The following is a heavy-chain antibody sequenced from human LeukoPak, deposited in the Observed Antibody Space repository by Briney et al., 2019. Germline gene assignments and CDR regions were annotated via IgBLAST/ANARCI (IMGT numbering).Heavy chain of an antibody. Sequence: GASVKVSCKASGYTFTSYDINWVRQATGQGLEWMGWMNPNSGNTGYAQKFQGRVTITRNTSISTAYMELSSPRSEDTAVYYCARAEVLRFLEWLPGTYYFDYWGQGTLVTVSS. CDR3: ARAEVLRFLEWLPGTYYFDY. D-gene: IGHD3-3*01. CDR1: GYTFTSYD. J-gene: IGHJ4*02. CDR2: MNPNSGNT. V-gene: IGHV1-8*03.